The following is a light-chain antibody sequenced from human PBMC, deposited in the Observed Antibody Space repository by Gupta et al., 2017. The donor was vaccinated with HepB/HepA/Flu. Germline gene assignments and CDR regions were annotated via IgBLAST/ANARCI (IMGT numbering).Light chain of an antibody. CDR3: QRRINWPLT. CDR1: QSVSRY. V-gene: IGKV3-11*01. J-gene: IGKJ4*01. Sequence: EIVLTQSPVTLSLSPGERATLSCRASQSVSRYLAWYQQKPGQPPSLLVFDASNRATDIPPRFSGSAAGTDFTLTISSLDPEDFAVYYCQRRINWPLTFGGGTMVEIK. CDR2: DAS.